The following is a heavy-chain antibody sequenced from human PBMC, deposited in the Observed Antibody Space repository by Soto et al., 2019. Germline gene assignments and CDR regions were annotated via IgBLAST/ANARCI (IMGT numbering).Heavy chain of an antibody. J-gene: IGHJ6*03. Sequence: GGSLRLSCAASGFTFSSYAMSWVRQAPGKGLEWVSAISGSGGSTYYADSVKGRFTISRDNSKNTLYLQMNSLRAEDTAVYYCAKVTLRTTVTTRYYYYYMDVWGKGTTVTVSS. D-gene: IGHD4-17*01. V-gene: IGHV3-23*01. CDR1: GFTFSSYA. CDR3: AKVTLRTTVTTRYYYYYMDV. CDR2: ISGSGGST.